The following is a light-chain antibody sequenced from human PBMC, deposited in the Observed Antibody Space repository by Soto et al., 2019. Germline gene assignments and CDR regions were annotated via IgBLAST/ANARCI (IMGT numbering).Light chain of an antibody. CDR3: CSYAGSSTVV. J-gene: IGLJ2*01. Sequence: HSALTQPASVSGSPGQSITISCTGTSSDVGGYNLVSWYQQHPGKAPKLMIYEVSKRPSGVSNRFSGSKSGNTASLTISGLQAEDEADYYCCSYAGSSTVVFGGGTKVTVL. CDR2: EVS. V-gene: IGLV2-23*02. CDR1: SSDVGGYNL.